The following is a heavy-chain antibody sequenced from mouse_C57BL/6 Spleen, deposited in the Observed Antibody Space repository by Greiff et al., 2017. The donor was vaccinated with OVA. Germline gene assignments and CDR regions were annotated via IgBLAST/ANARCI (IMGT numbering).Heavy chain of an antibody. V-gene: IGHV1-78*01. CDR3: ARSITTVVADY. J-gene: IGHJ2*01. CDR2: IYPRDGST. D-gene: IGHD1-1*01. Sequence: QVQLQQPDAEFVKPGASVKISCKVSGYTFTDHTMRRMNQRPEQGRECIVYIYPRDGSTKYNEKFKGKATLTADKSSSTAYMQLNSLTSEDSAVYFCARSITTVVADYWGQGTTLTVSS. CDR1: GYTFTDHT.